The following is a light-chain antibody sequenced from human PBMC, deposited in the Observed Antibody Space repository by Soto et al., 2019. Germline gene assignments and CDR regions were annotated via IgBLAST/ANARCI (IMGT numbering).Light chain of an antibody. Sequence: DIQMTQSPSTLSGSVGDRVTITCRASQTISSWLAWYRQKPGKAPKLLIYKASSLQSEVPSRFSGSGSGTEFTLTITSLQPDDFGVYYCQQYKSSSTFGQGTKVDI. CDR2: KAS. J-gene: IGKJ1*01. CDR3: QQYKSSST. V-gene: IGKV1-5*03. CDR1: QTISSW.